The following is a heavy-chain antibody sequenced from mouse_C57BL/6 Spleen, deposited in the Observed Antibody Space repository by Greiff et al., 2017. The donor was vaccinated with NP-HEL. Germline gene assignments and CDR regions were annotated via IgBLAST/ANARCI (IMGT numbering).Heavy chain of an antibody. CDR3: ARGGRGNYYAMDY. J-gene: IGHJ4*01. Sequence: QVQLKQPGAELVRPGTSVKLSCKASGYTFTSYWMHWVKQRPGQGLEWIGVIDPSDSYTNYNQKFKGKATLTVDTSSSTAYMQLSSLTSEDSAVYYCARGGRGNYYAMDYWGQGTSVTVSS. V-gene: IGHV1-59*01. CDR1: GYTFTSYW. D-gene: IGHD3-3*01. CDR2: IDPSDSYT.